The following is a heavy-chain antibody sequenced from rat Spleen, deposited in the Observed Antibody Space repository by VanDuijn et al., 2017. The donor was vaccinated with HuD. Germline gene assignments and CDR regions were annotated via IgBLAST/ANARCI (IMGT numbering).Heavy chain of an antibody. D-gene: IGHD1-9*01. J-gene: IGHJ2*01. CDR1: GFTFSKYG. V-gene: IGHV5-29*01. CDR2: ITNARGIT. Sequence: EVQLVESGGGLVQPGRSLKLSCAASGFTFSKYGMAWVRQAPTKGLEWVASITNARGITYYPDSVKGRFTISRDIAKSTLYLQVDSLRSEDTAIYYCARPTTGIPFNYWGQGVMVTVSS. CDR3: ARPTTGIPFNY.